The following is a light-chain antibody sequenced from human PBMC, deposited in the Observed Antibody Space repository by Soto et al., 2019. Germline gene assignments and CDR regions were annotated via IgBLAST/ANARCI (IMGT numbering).Light chain of an antibody. V-gene: IGKV3-20*01. J-gene: IGKJ1*01. CDR3: QHYGXSVTWT. Sequence: EVVLTQSPGTVSLSPGERATLSCRASQSVTSNYLAWYQQKPGQAPRLLIYAASSRATGIPDRFSGSGSGTDFTLSISRLESEDFAVXYCQHYGXSVTWTFGQGTKVEIK. CDR2: AAS. CDR1: QSVTSNY.